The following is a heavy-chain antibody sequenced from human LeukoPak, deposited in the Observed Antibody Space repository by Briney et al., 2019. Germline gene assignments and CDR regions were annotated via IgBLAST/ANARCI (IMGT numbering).Heavy chain of an antibody. CDR2: ISGSGGST. Sequence: GGSLRLSCAASGFTFSSYAMSWVRQAPGKGLEWVSAISGSGGSTYYADSVKGRFTISRDNSKNTLYLQMNSLRAEDTAVYYCAKERRYSYGLGGEFDYWGQGTLVTVSS. J-gene: IGHJ4*02. D-gene: IGHD5-18*01. CDR3: AKERRYSYGLGGEFDY. CDR1: GFTFSSYA. V-gene: IGHV3-23*01.